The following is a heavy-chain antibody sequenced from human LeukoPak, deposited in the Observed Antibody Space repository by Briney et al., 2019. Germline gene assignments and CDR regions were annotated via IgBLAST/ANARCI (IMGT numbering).Heavy chain of an antibody. D-gene: IGHD2-2*01. J-gene: IGHJ4*02. Sequence: GGSLRLSCAASGFTFSSYAMSWVRQAPGKGLEWVSAISGSGGSTYYADSVKGRFTISRDNSKNTLYLQMNSLRAEDTAVYYCAKPLLRGYSSSTSCYNYFDYWGQGTLVTVSS. CDR2: ISGSGGST. CDR1: GFTFSSYA. V-gene: IGHV3-23*01. CDR3: AKPLLRGYSSSTSCYNYFDY.